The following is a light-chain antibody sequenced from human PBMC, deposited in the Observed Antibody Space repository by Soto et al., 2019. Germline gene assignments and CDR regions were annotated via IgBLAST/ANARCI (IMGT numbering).Light chain of an antibody. CDR3: QQANSFPIT. CDR2: DAS. Sequence: DIQMTQSPSILSASVGDRVTITCRASQSISSWLAWYQQKPGKAPKLLIYDASSLESGVPSRFSGSGSGTEFTLTISSLQPEDFATYRCQQANSFPITFGQGTRLEI. CDR1: QSISSW. J-gene: IGKJ5*01. V-gene: IGKV1-5*01.